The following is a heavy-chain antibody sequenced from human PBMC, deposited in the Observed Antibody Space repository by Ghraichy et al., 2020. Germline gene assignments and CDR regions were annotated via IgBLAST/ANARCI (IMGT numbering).Heavy chain of an antibody. CDR1: GGSISSYY. Sequence: SETLSLPCTVSGGSISSYYWSWIRQPPGKGLEWIGYIYYSGSTNYNPSLKSRVTISVDTSKNQFSLKLSSVTAADTAVYYCARAASGMTYYYYYGMDVWGQGTTVTVSS. CDR3: ARAASGMTYYYYYGMDV. CDR2: IYYSGST. J-gene: IGHJ6*02. V-gene: IGHV4-59*01.